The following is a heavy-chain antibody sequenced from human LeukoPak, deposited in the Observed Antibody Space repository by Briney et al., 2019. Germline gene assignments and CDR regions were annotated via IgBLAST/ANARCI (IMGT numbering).Heavy chain of an antibody. V-gene: IGHV3-53*01. CDR2: IYSGGST. CDR3: AKYLLVVIDYFDY. D-gene: IGHD3-22*01. CDR1: GFTVSSNY. Sequence: GGSLRLSCAASGFTVSSNYMSWVRQAPGKGLEWVSVIYSGGSTYYADSVKGRFTISRDNSKNTLYLQMNSLRAEDTAVYYCAKYLLVVIDYFDYWGQGTLVTVSS. J-gene: IGHJ4*02.